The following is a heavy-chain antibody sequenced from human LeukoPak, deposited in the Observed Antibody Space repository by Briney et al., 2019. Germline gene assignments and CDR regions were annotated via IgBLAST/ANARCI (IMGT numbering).Heavy chain of an antibody. D-gene: IGHD3-22*01. CDR1: GFTFSSST. CDR2: ISHDGSNK. CDR3: AKVGVEHYYDSSGYPDY. V-gene: IGHV3-30*04. J-gene: IGHJ4*02. Sequence: PGGSLRLSCAASGFTFSSSTMHWVRQAPGKGLEWVAVISHDGSNKYYADSVKGRFTISRDNSKNTLYLQMNSLRAEDTAVYYCAKVGVEHYYDSSGYPDYWGQGTLVTVSS.